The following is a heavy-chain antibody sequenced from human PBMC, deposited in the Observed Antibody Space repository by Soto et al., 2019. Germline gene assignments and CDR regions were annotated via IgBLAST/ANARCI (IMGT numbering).Heavy chain of an antibody. V-gene: IGHV4-59*01. D-gene: IGHD1-1*01. CDR1: GGSISSYY. J-gene: IGHJ4*02. CDR2: IYYSGST. CDR3: ARGVPNLALFDY. Sequence: PSETLSLTCTVSGGSISSYYWRWIRQPKGKGLEWIGYIYYSGSTNYNPSLKSRVTISVDTSKNQFSLKLSSVTAADTAVYYCARGVPNLALFDYWGEGTLVTVST.